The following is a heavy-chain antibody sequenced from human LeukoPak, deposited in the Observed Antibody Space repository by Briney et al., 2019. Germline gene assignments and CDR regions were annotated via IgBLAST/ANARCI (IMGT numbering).Heavy chain of an antibody. Sequence: SETLSLTCAVYGGSFSGYYWSWIRQPPGKGLEWIGEINHSGSTNYNPSLKSRVTISVDTSKNQFSLKLSSATAADTAVYYCARTPYYYYYGMDVWGQGTTVTVSS. CDR3: ARTPYYYYYGMDV. J-gene: IGHJ6*02. CDR2: INHSGST. V-gene: IGHV4-34*01. CDR1: GGSFSGYY.